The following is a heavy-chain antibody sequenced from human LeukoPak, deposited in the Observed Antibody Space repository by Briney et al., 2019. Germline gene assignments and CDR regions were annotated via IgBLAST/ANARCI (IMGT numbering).Heavy chain of an antibody. J-gene: IGHJ6*03. CDR2: IYYSGTT. CDR1: GGSISSSSYY. Sequence: SETLSLTCTVSGGSISSSSYYWGWIRQPPGKGLEWIGSIYYSGTTYYNPSLKSRVTISVDTSKNQFSLKLSSVTAADTAVYYCARVSWFPGTSYYYMDVWGKGTTVTVSS. D-gene: IGHD1-1*01. CDR3: ARVSWFPGTSYYYMDV. V-gene: IGHV4-39*07.